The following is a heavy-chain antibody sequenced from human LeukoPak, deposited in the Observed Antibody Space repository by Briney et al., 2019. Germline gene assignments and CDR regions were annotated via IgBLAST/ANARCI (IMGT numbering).Heavy chain of an antibody. J-gene: IGHJ4*02. CDR1: GGTFSSYA. V-gene: IGHV1-69*13. CDR3: ARDGEMPFDY. CDR2: IIPIFGTA. D-gene: IGHD3-10*01. Sequence: SVKVSCKASGGTFSSYAISWVRQAPGQGLEWMGGIIPIFGTANYAQKFQGRVTITADESTSTAYMELSSLRAEDAAVYYCARDGEMPFDYWGQGTLVTVSS.